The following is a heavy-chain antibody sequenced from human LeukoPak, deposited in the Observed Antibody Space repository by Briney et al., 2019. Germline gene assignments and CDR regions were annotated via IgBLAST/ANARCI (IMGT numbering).Heavy chain of an antibody. CDR2: ISSSSSYI. D-gene: IGHD3-22*01. Sequence: PGGSLRLSCAASGFTFSSYSMNWVRQAPGKGLEWVSSISSSSSYIYYADSVKGRFTISRDNAKNSLYLQMNSLRAEDTAVYHCAKDGGNYYDSGGSYLMRSYMDVWGRGTTVTVSS. CDR1: GFTFSSYS. CDR3: AKDGGNYYDSGGSYLMRSYMDV. V-gene: IGHV3-21*01. J-gene: IGHJ6*03.